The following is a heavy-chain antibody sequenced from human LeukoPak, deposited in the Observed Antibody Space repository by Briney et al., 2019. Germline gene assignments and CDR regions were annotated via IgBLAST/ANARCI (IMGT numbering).Heavy chain of an antibody. D-gene: IGHD1-26*01. CDR3: AKDLGRYRKNYFDY. J-gene: IGHJ4*02. Sequence: GGTLRLSCAASGFTFNSYAMSWVRQAPEKGLEWVATISGSGGGKYYADSVKGRFTISRDDSKNTLYLQMNSLRAEDTAVYYCAKDLGRYRKNYFDYWGQGTLVT. CDR2: ISGSGGGK. CDR1: GFTFNSYA. V-gene: IGHV3-23*01.